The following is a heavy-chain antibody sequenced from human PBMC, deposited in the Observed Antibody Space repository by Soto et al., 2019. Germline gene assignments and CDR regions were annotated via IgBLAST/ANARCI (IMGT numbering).Heavy chain of an antibody. V-gene: IGHV3-9*01. CDR2: ISWNSGSI. CDR3: AKSPREYCGGGSCYSGYYYYMDV. CDR1: GFTFDDYA. J-gene: IGHJ6*03. D-gene: IGHD2-15*01. Sequence: EVQLVESGGGLVQPGRSLRLSCAASGFTFDDYAMHWVRQAPGKGLEWVSGISWNSGSIGYADSVKGRFTISRDNAKNSLYLQMNSLRAEDTALYYCAKSPREYCGGGSCYSGYYYYMDVWGKGTTVTVSS.